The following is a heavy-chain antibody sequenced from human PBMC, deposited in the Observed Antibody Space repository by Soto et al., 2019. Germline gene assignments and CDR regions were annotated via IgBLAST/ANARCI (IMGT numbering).Heavy chain of an antibody. CDR1: GFTFRKYA. CDR2: ISDSDDDT. J-gene: IGHJ4*02. CDR3: AKDGGGSARYFDT. V-gene: IGHV3-23*01. Sequence: EVQLLESGGGLGQPGGSLRLSCTASGFTFRKYAMSWVRQAPGKGLEWISGISDSDDDTYYADSVRGRFTISRDNSKNTLYLQMNSLRGEDPAVYYCAKDGGGSARYFDTWGQGTLVTVSS. D-gene: IGHD3-10*01.